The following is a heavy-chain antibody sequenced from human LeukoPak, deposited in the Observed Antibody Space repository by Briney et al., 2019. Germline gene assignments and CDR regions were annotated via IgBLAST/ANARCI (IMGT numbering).Heavy chain of an antibody. D-gene: IGHD1-14*01. CDR3: VPDDWFDP. V-gene: IGHV3-74*01. Sequence: GGSLRLSCAASGFTFSSYYMHWVRQAPGKGLVWVSRTNTDGSSTTYADSVKGRFTISRDNAKNTLYLQMNGLRAEDTAVYYCVPDDWFDPWGQGTLVTVSS. J-gene: IGHJ5*02. CDR1: GFTFSSYY. CDR2: TNTDGSST.